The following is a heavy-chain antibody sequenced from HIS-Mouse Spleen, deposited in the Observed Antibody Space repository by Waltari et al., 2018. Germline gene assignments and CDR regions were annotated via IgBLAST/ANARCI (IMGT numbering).Heavy chain of an antibody. CDR2: INHSGST. V-gene: IGHV4-34*01. D-gene: IGHD1-26*01. Sequence: QVQLQQWGAGLLKPSETLSLTCAVYGGSFSGYYWSWIRQPPGKGLEWIGEINHSGSTNYTPPLKSRVTISVDTSKNQFSLKLSSVTAADTAVYYCASPKWELLRGYWGQGTLVTVSS. J-gene: IGHJ4*02. CDR1: GGSFSGYY. CDR3: ASPKWELLRGY.